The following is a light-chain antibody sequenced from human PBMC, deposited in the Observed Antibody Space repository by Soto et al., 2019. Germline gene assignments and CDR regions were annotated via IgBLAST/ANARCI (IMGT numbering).Light chain of an antibody. CDR3: LLSYSGARLVV. V-gene: IGLV7-46*01. CDR1: TGAVTSGHY. J-gene: IGLJ2*01. CDR2: DTS. Sequence: QAVVTQEPSLTVSPGGTVTLTCGSSTGAVTSGHYPYWFQQKPGQAPRTLIYDTSNKHSWTPARFSGSLLGGKAALTLSGAQSADEAEYYCLLSYSGARLVVFGGGTKVTVL.